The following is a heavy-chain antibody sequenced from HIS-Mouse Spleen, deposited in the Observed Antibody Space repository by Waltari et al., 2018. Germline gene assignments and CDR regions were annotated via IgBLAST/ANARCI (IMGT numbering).Heavy chain of an antibody. V-gene: IGHV3-7*01. CDR2: IKQDGSEK. D-gene: IGHD4-17*01. CDR3: AREPHYGGNSHFDY. J-gene: IGHJ4*02. CDR1: GFTFSSYW. Sequence: EVQLVESGGGLVQPGGSLRLSWAASGFTFSSYWMSLFRQAPGKGLEWVANIKQDGSEKYYVDSVKGRFTISRDNAKNSLYLQMNSLRAEDTAVYYCAREPHYGGNSHFDYWGQGTLVTVSS.